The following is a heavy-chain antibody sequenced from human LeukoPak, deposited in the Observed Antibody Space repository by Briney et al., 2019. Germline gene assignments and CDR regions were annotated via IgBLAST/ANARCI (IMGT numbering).Heavy chain of an antibody. CDR1: GGSFSSYA. CDR3: ARTYCSGGNCYYDY. J-gene: IGHJ4*02. CDR2: LVPIFTTP. D-gene: IGHD2-15*01. Sequence: EASVKVSCKASGGSFSSYAISWVRLAPGHGLEWMGGLVPIFTTPNYAQKFQDRVTITADESTSTAYIELSSLRSEDTAVYYCARTYCSGGNCYYDYWGQGTLVTVSS. V-gene: IGHV1-69*13.